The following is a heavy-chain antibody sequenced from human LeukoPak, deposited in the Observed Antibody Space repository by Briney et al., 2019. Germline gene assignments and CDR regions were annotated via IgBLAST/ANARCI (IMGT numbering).Heavy chain of an antibody. CDR1: GXTVSSNY. D-gene: IGHD3-16*01. J-gene: IGHJ4*02. CDR2: IYGGGNT. CDR3: AGGKEGVDY. V-gene: IGHV3-53*01. Sequence: PGGSLRLSCSASGXTVSSNYMNWVRQAPGKGLEWVSVIYGGGNTYNADSVKGRFTISRDNSKNTLYLQMNSLRAEDTAVYYCAGGKEGVDYWGQGTLVTVSS.